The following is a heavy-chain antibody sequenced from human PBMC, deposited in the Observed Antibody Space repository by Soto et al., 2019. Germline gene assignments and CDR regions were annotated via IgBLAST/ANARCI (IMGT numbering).Heavy chain of an antibody. V-gene: IGHV5-51*01. D-gene: IGHD2-15*01. CDR2: IYPGDSDT. CDR1: GYNFTNYW. Sequence: GESLKISCQGSGYNFTNYWIGWVRQIPGKGLEWMGVIYPGDSDTRDSPSFQGQVTISADKSISTAYLQWSSLKASDTAMYYCARRWPYCSGGSCYFDYWGQGTLVTVSS. J-gene: IGHJ4*02. CDR3: ARRWPYCSGGSCYFDY.